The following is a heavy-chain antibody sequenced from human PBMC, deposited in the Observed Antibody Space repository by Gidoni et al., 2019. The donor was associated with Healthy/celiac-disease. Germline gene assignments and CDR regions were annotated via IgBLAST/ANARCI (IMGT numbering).Heavy chain of an antibody. J-gene: IGHJ3*02. D-gene: IGHD3-22*01. CDR2: MNPNSGNT. V-gene: IGHV1-8*01. CDR1: GYTFTSYD. Sequence: QVQLVQSGAEVKKPGASVKVSCKASGYTFTSYDINWVRQATGQGLEWMGWMNPNSGNTGYAQKFQGRVTMTRNTSISTAYMELSSLRSEDTAVYYCARGRPYYDSSGYYWRRGHAFDIWGQGTMVTVSS. CDR3: ARGRPYYDSSGYYWRRGHAFDI.